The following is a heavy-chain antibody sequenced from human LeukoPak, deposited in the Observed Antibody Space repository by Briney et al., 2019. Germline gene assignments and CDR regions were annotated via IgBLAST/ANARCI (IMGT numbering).Heavy chain of an antibody. D-gene: IGHD6-6*01. CDR3: ARESGGSSLAFDY. J-gene: IGHJ4*02. CDR2: IYSGGST. Sequence: RTGGSLRLSCAASGFTVSSNYMSWVRQAPGKGLEWVSVIYSGGSTYHADSVKGRFTISRDNSTNTLYLQMNSLRAEDTAVYYCARESGGSSLAFDYWGKGTLVTVSS. V-gene: IGHV3-66*02. CDR1: GFTVSSNY.